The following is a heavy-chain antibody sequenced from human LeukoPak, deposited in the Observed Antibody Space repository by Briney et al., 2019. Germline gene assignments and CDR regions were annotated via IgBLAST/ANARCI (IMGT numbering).Heavy chain of an antibody. V-gene: IGHV4-39*01. CDR3: ARHWNDYSNSVPTSFDN. CDR2: IYYSGST. D-gene: IGHD4-11*01. J-gene: IGHJ4*02. CDR1: GGSISSSSFY. Sequence: SETLSLTCTVSGGSISSSSFYWGWIRQPPGKGLEWIGSIYYSGSTYYNPSLKSRVTISVDTSKNQFSLKLSSVTAADTAVYYCARHWNDYSNSVPTSFDNWGQGTLVTVSS.